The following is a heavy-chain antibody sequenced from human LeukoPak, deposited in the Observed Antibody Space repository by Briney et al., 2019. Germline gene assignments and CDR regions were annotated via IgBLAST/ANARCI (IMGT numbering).Heavy chain of an antibody. CDR3: AKDRWPSLDAFDI. V-gene: IGHV3-23*01. CDR2: ISGSGGST. J-gene: IGHJ3*02. CDR1: GFTFSSYA. D-gene: IGHD6-13*01. Sequence: GGSLRLSCAASGFTFSSYAMSWVRQAPRKGLEWVSAISGSGGSTYYADSVKGRFTISRDNSKNTLYLQMNSLRAEDTAVYYCAKDRWPSLDAFDIWGQGTMVTVSS.